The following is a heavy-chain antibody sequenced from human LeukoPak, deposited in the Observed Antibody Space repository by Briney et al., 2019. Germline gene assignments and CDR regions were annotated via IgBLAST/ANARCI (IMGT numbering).Heavy chain of an antibody. V-gene: IGHV4-61*08. D-gene: IGHD3-22*01. Sequence: SETLSLTCTVSGGSVSSGGYYWSWIRQPPGKGLEWIGYIYYSGSTNYNPSLKSRVTISVDTSKNQFSLKLSSVTAADTAVYYCARVGTPYYDSSGYYLFDAFDIWGQGTMVTVSS. CDR2: IYYSGST. CDR1: GGSVSSGGYY. CDR3: ARVGTPYYDSSGYYLFDAFDI. J-gene: IGHJ3*02.